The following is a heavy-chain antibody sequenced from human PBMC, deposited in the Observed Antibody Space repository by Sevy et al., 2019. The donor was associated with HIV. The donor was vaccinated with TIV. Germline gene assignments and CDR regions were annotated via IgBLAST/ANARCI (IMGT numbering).Heavy chain of an antibody. D-gene: IGHD3-10*01. CDR2: ISGTGGST. CDR3: AKGERGGLWFGELAPTDY. V-gene: IGHV3-23*01. J-gene: IGHJ4*02. CDR1: GFTFSSYA. Sequence: GGSLRLSCAASGFTFSSYAMSWVRQAPGKGLEWVSAISGTGGSTYYADSVKGRFTISRDNSKNTLYLQMNSLRAEDTAVYYCAKGERGGLWFGELAPTDYWGQGTLVTVSS.